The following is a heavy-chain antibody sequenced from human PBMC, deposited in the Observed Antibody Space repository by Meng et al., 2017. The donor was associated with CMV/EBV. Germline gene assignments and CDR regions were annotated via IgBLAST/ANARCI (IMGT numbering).Heavy chain of an antibody. Sequence: GESLKISCAASGFTFSSYWMSWVRQAPGKGLEWVANIKQDGSEKYYVDSVKGRFTISRDNAKNSLYLQMNSLRAEDTAVYYCARDRWVGATRFFQHWGQGTTVTVSS. J-gene: IGHJ6*02. V-gene: IGHV3-7*01. CDR2: IKQDGSEK. CDR3: ARDRWVGATRFFQH. D-gene: IGHD1-26*01. CDR1: GFTFSSYW.